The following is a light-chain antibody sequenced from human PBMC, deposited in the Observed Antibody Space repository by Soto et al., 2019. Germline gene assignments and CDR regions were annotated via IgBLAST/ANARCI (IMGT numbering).Light chain of an antibody. CDR1: SSDVGGYNY. CDR3: SSYTSSSTLVV. Sequence: QSVVTQPACVSGSPGQSITISCTGTSSDVGGYNYVSWYQQHPGKAPKLMIYEVSNRPSGVSNRFSGSKSGNTASLTISGLQTEVEADYYCSSYTSSSTLVVFGGGTKVTVL. V-gene: IGLV2-14*01. CDR2: EVS. J-gene: IGLJ2*01.